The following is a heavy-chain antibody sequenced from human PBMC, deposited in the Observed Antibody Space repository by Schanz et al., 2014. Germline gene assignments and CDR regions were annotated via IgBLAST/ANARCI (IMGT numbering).Heavy chain of an antibody. Sequence: EVQLLESGGGLVQPGGSLRLSCVASGFTFFGSFAMSWVRQAPGKGLEWVSGMSGSGSTADYADSVKGRFTISRDNSRKTLYLQMSSLRADDTAIYHCARENSGGYSPAVTYYIDVWGKGTTVTVSS. CDR2: MSGSGSTA. CDR3: ARENSGGYSPAVTYYIDV. J-gene: IGHJ6*03. V-gene: IGHV3-23*01. D-gene: IGHD1-26*01. CDR1: GFTFFGSFA.